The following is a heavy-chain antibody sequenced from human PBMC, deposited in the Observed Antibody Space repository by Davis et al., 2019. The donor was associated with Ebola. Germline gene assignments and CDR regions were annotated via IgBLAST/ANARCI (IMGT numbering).Heavy chain of an antibody. CDR3: ARDSGWNIDY. V-gene: IGHV3-66*01. CDR1: GFTVSSNY. Sequence: GESLKISCAASGFTVSSNYMSWVRQAPGKGLEWVSVFYIGGSTYYADSVKGRFTISRDTSKNMLYLQMNSLRAEDTAVYYCARDSGWNIDYWGQGTLVTVSS. J-gene: IGHJ4*02. CDR2: FYIGGST. D-gene: IGHD1/OR15-1a*01.